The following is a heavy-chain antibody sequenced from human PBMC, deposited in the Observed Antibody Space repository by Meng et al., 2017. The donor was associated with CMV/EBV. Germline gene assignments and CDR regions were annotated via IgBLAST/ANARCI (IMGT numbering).Heavy chain of an antibody. V-gene: IGHV3-74*01. Sequence: GESLKISCAASGFTFSSYWMHWVRQAPGKGLVWVSRINSDGSSTSYADSVKGRFTISRDNATNTLYLQMNSLRAEDTAVYYCARAGKDWVGRTVYYDYWGQGTLVTVSS. CDR2: INSDGSST. D-gene: IGHD2-15*01. J-gene: IGHJ4*02. CDR3: ARAGKDWVGRTVYYDY. CDR1: GFTFSSYW.